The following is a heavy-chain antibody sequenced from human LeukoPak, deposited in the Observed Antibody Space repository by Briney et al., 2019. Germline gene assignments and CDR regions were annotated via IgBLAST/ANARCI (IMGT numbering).Heavy chain of an antibody. Sequence: ASVKVFCTASGYTFTSYDINWVRQAPGQGLEWMGWMNPNSGNTGYAQKFQGRVTMTRNTSISTAYMELSSLRSEDTAVYYCARVGPTDCSSTSCSSSFDYWGQGTLVTVSS. J-gene: IGHJ4*02. CDR3: ARVGPTDCSSTSCSSSFDY. V-gene: IGHV1-8*01. D-gene: IGHD2-2*01. CDR1: GYTFTSYD. CDR2: MNPNSGNT.